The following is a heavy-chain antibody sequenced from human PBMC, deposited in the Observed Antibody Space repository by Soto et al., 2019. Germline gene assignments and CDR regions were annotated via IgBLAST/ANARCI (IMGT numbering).Heavy chain of an antibody. J-gene: IGHJ6*02. CDR2: ISGSGGST. Sequence: PGGSLRLSCAASGFTFSSYAMSWVRQAPGKGLEWVSAISGSGGSTYYADTVKGRFTISRDNSKNTLYLQMNSQRAEDTAVYYCAKIQGIAAAGTNYYYYGMDVWGQGTTVTVSS. V-gene: IGHV3-23*01. D-gene: IGHD6-13*01. CDR1: GFTFSSYA. CDR3: AKIQGIAAAGTNYYYYGMDV.